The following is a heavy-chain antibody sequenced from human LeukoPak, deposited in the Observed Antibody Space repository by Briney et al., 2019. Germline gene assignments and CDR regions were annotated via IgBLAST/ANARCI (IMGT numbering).Heavy chain of an antibody. CDR2: INHSGST. Sequence: NPSETLSLTCAVYGGSFSGYYWSWIRQPPGKGLEWIGEINHSGSTNYNPSLKSRVTISVDTSKNQFSLKLSSVTAADTAVYYCARAGGPIKLLDYWGQGTLVTVSS. CDR3: ARAGGPIKLLDY. V-gene: IGHV4-34*01. CDR1: GGSFSGYY. J-gene: IGHJ4*02. D-gene: IGHD2-15*01.